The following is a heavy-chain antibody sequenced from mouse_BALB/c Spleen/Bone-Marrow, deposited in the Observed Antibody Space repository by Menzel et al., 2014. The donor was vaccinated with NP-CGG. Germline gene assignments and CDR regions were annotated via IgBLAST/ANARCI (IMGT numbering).Heavy chain of an antibody. CDR3: ARSGGGYDGFAY. CDR2: INPSTGYT. V-gene: IGHV1-7*01. D-gene: IGHD2-2*01. CDR1: GYTFTSYW. Sequence: VQLQESGAELAKPGASVQMSCKASGYTFTSYWMHWVKQRPGQGLEWIGYINPSTGYTEYNQKFKDKATLTADKSSSTTYMQLSSLTSEDSAVYYCARSGGGYDGFAYWGQGTLVTGSA. J-gene: IGHJ3*01.